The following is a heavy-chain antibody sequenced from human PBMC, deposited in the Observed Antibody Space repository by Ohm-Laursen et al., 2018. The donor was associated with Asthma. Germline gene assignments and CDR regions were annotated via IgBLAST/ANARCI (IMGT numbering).Heavy chain of an antibody. CDR3: VTDAWWSYVH. CDR2: INPLGYEK. CDR1: GVAFTDSW. Sequence: SLRLSCTASGVAFTDSWMSWVRQLPGGSLEWVAKINPLGYEKYYMDSVRGRLTVSRDNAKNSLYLEMNSLRVEDTAVYYCVTDAWWSYVHWGLGTLVTVSS. D-gene: IGHD1-26*01. V-gene: IGHV3-7*01. J-gene: IGHJ4*02.